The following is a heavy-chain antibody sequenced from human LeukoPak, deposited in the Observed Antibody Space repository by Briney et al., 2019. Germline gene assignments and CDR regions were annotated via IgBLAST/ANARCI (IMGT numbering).Heavy chain of an antibody. CDR2: IYHSGST. D-gene: IGHD5-24*01. CDR1: GGSISSYY. V-gene: IGHV4-59*12. CDR3: ARGPRGDGYKYFDY. Sequence: SETLSLTCTVSGGSISSYYRSWIRQPPGKGLEWIGYIYHSGSTYYNPSLKSRVTISVDRSKNQFSLKLSSVTAADTAVYYCARGPRGDGYKYFDYWGQGTLVTVSS. J-gene: IGHJ4*02.